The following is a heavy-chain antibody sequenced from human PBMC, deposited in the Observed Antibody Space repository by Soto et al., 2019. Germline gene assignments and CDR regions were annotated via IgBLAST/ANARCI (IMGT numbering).Heavy chain of an antibody. CDR2: IIPIFGTA. V-gene: IGHV1-69*12. D-gene: IGHD3-9*01. CDR3: ARGGTEMLTRYYFDY. CDR1: GGTFSSYA. Sequence: QVQLVQSGAEVKKPGSSVKVSCKASGGTFSSYAISWVRQAPGQGLEWMGGIIPIFGTANYAQKFQGRVTITADESTSTAHMELSSLRSGDTAVYYCARGGTEMLTRYYFDYWVQGTLVTVSS. J-gene: IGHJ4*02.